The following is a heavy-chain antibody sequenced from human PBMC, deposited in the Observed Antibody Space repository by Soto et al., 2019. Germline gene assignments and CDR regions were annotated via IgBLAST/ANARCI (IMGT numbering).Heavy chain of an antibody. CDR2: IHYRGRT. D-gene: IGHD1-7*01. CDR3: ARLYSGTRPPEY. Sequence: LQTLSLPYTVSDDTIRNPTYHRGWIRQPPGKGLEWIGSIHYRGRTYYNPSLKSRVIISVDTSMNQLSLRLSSVTAADMALFYCARLYSGTRPPEYWGKGTLVTVSS. J-gene: IGHJ4*02. CDR1: DDTIRNPTYH. V-gene: IGHV4-39*01.